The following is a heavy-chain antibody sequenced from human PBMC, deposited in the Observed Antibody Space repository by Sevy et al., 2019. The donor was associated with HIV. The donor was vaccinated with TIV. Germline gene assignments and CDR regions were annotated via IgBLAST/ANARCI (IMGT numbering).Heavy chain of an antibody. V-gene: IGHV1-69*13. D-gene: IGHD3-3*02. Sequence: ASVKVSCKASGGTFSSYIVSWVRQAPGQGLEWMGGITPVLGTTNYAHKFQGRVTITADESTSTVYMEMSRLKSVDTAVYYCARWSISIDYWGQGTLVTVSS. J-gene: IGHJ4*02. CDR3: ARWSISIDY. CDR1: GGTFSSYI. CDR2: ITPVLGTT.